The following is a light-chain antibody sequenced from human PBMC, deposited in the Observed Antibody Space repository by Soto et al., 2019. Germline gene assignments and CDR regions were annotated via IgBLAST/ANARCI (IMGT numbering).Light chain of an antibody. Sequence: DIVMTQSPDSLAVSLGERATMNCKSSQSLLYSSNGKTYLAWFQQKPGQPPKLLIFWASTRDSGVPDRFSASGSETDFTLTISGLQAEDVAVYFCQQYYTTPLTFGGGTKVEIK. CDR1: QSLLYSSNGKTY. V-gene: IGKV4-1*01. CDR3: QQYYTTPLT. CDR2: WAS. J-gene: IGKJ4*01.